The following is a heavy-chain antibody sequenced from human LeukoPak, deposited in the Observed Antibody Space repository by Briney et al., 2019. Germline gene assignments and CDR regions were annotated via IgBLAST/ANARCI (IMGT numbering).Heavy chain of an antibody. D-gene: IGHD2-21*02. CDR3: ASFSGIVVVTDHYYYYMDV. CDR1: GYSFTSFA. V-gene: IGHV1-18*01. CDR2: INPYNGET. Sequence: ASVKVSCKASGYSFTSFAISWVRQAPGQGLEWMGWINPYNGETNYAQKLQGRVTMTTDTSTSTAYMELRSLRSDDTAVYYCASFSGIVVVTDHYYYYMDVWGKGTTVTVSS. J-gene: IGHJ6*03.